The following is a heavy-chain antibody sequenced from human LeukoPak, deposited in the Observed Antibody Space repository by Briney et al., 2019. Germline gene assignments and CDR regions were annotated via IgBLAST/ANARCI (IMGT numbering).Heavy chain of an antibody. V-gene: IGHV3-74*03. J-gene: IGHJ4*02. D-gene: IGHD3-16*01. CDR1: GFTFSSYW. CDR2: INEDATTI. CDR3: VRDLIPMWTPGDDFDH. Sequence: GGSLRLSCVASGFTFSSYWMHWVRQAPGKGLEWVSRINEDATTITYADSVKGRFTISRENAKNTLYLQMNSLRAEDTAVYYCVRDLIPMWTPGDDFDHWGQGTLVTVSS.